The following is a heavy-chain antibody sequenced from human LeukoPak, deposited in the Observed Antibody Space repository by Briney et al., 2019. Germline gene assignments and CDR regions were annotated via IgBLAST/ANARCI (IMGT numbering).Heavy chain of an antibody. CDR2: IKQDGSEK. Sequence: PGGSLRLSGAASGLSFSNYWMDWVRQAPGKGLERVANIKQDGSEKNYVDSVKGRFIISRDNAKNSLYLQMNTLRADDTAVYYCARDGFGTGSNWGQGTLVTVSS. V-gene: IGHV3-7*03. CDR1: GLSFSNYW. D-gene: IGHD3-16*01. J-gene: IGHJ4*02. CDR3: ARDGFGTGSN.